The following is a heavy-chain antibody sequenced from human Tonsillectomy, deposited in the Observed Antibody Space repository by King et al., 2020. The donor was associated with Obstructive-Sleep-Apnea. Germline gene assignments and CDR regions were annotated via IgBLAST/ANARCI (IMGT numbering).Heavy chain of an antibody. CDR2: IYTSGST. V-gene: IGHV4-4*07. CDR3: ARVGETTYYYYGMDV. D-gene: IGHD1-26*01. J-gene: IGHJ6*02. CDR1: GGSISSYY. Sequence: QLQESGPGLVKSSETLSLTCTVSGGSISSYYWSWIRQPAGKGLEWIGRIYTSGSTNYNPSLTSRVTMSVDTSKNQFSLKLSSVIAADTAVYYCARVGETTYYYYGMDVWGQGTTVTVSS.